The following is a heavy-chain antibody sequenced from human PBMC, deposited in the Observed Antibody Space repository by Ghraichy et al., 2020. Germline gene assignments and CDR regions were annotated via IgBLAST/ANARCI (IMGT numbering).Heavy chain of an antibody. D-gene: IGHD3-9*01. V-gene: IGHV3-23*01. Sequence: GESLNISCAASGFTFFNYAMTWVRQAPGKGLEWVSTITGSGTSTFYGDSVKGRFTISRDNSKNALYLQLKSLRAEDTAVYYCAKVNTFVTGYLSWLDYWGQGTLVTVSS. J-gene: IGHJ4*02. CDR1: GFTFFNYA. CDR2: ITGSGTST. CDR3: AKVNTFVTGYLSWLDY.